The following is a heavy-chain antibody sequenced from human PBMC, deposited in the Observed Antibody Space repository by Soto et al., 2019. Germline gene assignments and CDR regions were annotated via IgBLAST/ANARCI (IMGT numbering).Heavy chain of an antibody. V-gene: IGHV3-23*01. J-gene: IGHJ5*02. Sequence: EVQLLESGGGLVQPGGSLRVSCAASGFTFSSYGMSWVRQAPGKGLEWVSAMSGSGGSTYYADSLKGRFTISRDNSKNTLYLQMNSLRAEDTAVYYCAKDPQSGFDPWGQGTLVTVSS. CDR2: MSGSGGST. CDR1: GFTFSSYG. CDR3: AKDPQSGFDP.